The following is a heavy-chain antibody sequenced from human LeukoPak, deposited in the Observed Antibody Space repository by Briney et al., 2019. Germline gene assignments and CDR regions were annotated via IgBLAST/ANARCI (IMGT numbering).Heavy chain of an antibody. D-gene: IGHD2-2*01. CDR2: ISAYNGNT. J-gene: IGHJ4*02. Sequence: ASVKVSCKASGYTFTSYGISWVRQAPGQGLGWMGWISAYNGNTNYAQKLQGRVTMTTDTSTSTAYMELRSLRSDDTAVYYCAIIYCSSTSCSPTDYWGQGTLVTVSS. V-gene: IGHV1-18*01. CDR1: GYTFTSYG. CDR3: AIIYCSSTSCSPTDY.